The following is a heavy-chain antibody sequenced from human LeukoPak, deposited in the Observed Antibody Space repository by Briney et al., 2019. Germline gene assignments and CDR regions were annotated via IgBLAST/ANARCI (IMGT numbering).Heavy chain of an antibody. CDR1: GGTFSSYT. CDR2: IIPMFDTA. Sequence: ASVKVSCKTSGGTFSSYTITWVRQAPGQGLEWMGGIIPMFDTANYAQKFQGRVTITADKSTNTAYMELTRLRSEDTAVYFCARGDCSSSSCYVVLDSWGPGTLVTVSS. CDR3: ARGDCSSSSCYVVLDS. D-gene: IGHD2-2*01. V-gene: IGHV1-69*06. J-gene: IGHJ4*02.